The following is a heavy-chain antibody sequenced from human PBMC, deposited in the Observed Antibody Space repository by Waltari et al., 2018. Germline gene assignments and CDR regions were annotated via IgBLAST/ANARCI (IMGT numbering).Heavy chain of an antibody. Sequence: QVQLVESGGGVVQPGRSLRLSCAASGFTCSSYGMHWVRQAPGKGLEWVAVIWYDGSNKYYADSVKGRFTISRDNSKNTLYLQMNSLRAEDTAVYYCARSVVPAAYYGMDVWGQGTTVTVSS. CDR3: ARSVVPAAYYGMDV. D-gene: IGHD2-2*01. V-gene: IGHV3-33*01. CDR1: GFTCSSYG. J-gene: IGHJ6*02. CDR2: IWYDGSNK.